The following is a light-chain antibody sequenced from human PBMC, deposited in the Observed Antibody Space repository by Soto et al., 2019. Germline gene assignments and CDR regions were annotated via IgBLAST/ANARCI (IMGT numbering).Light chain of an antibody. CDR1: SSDVGNYNL. CDR3: WSYDVGRTYV. V-gene: IGLV2-23*01. J-gene: IGLJ1*01. CDR2: EDS. Sequence: QSVLTQPASVSGSPGQSITISCTGSSSDVGNYNLVSWYQQHPGKAPKLMIYEDSKWPSGVSNRFSGSKSGNTAYLTISGLQDEEEADYYCWSYDVGRTYVFGTGTKVTVL.